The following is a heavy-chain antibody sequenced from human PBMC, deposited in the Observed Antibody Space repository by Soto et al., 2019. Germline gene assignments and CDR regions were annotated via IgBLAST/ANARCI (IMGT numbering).Heavy chain of an antibody. D-gene: IGHD5-12*01. CDR1: GGTFSSYA. CDR2: IIPIFGTA. Sequence: QVQLVQSGAEVKKPGSSVKVSCKASGGTFSSYAISWVRQAPGQGLEWMGGIIPIFGTANYAQKFQGRVKITADASTSTAYVELSSLRSEDRAVYYGAGDRMTRRDGYDYDYWGQGPLVTVSS. J-gene: IGHJ4*02. V-gene: IGHV1-69*12. CDR3: AGDRMTRRDGYDYDY.